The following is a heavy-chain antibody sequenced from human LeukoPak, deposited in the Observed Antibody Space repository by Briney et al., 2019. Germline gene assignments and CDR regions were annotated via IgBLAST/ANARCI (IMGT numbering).Heavy chain of an antibody. V-gene: IGHV4-31*03. CDR2: IYYSGST. CDR1: GGSISSGGYY. J-gene: IGHJ3*02. Sequence: SETLSLTCTVSGGSISSGGYYWSWIRQHPGKGLEWIGYIYYSGSTYYNPSLKSRVIISVDTSKNQFSLKLSSVTAADTAVYYCARDSRGGYGAFDIWGQGTMVTVSS. D-gene: IGHD5-18*01. CDR3: ARDSRGGYGAFDI.